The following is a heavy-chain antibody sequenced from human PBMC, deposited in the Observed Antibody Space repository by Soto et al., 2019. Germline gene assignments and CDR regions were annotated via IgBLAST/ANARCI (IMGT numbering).Heavy chain of an antibody. CDR2: ITGPGGST. V-gene: IGHV3-23*01. CDR1: GFTFNNYA. J-gene: IGHJ3*02. CDR3: AKGNSKWGKDDAFDI. D-gene: IGHD7-27*01. Sequence: PGGSLRLSCAASGFTFNNYALNWVRQAPGKGLEWFSSITGPGGSTFYADSVKGRFTISRDNSKNTLFLQMTSLRAEDTAIYYCAKGNSKWGKDDAFDIWGQGTMVTVSS.